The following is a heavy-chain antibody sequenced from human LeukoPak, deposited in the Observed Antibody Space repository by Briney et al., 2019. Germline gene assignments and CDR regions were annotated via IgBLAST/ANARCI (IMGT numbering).Heavy chain of an antibody. J-gene: IGHJ4*02. CDR3: ARVRYYDSSGYYLHAVDY. Sequence: ASVKVSCKASGYTFTSYDINWVRHAPGPGLEWKGWMNPNSGNTGYAQKFQGRVTMTRNTSISTAYMELSSLRSEDTAVYYCARVRYYDSSGYYLHAVDYWGRGTLVTVSS. V-gene: IGHV1-8*01. CDR2: MNPNSGNT. D-gene: IGHD3-22*01. CDR1: GYTFTSYD.